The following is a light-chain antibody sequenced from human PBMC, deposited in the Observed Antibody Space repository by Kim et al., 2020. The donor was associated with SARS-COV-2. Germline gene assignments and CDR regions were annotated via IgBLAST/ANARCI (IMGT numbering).Light chain of an antibody. CDR2: KAS. CDR1: QNITNW. V-gene: IGKV1-5*03. CDR3: QQYDRYPLI. Sequence: DIQMTQSPSILSAAVGDRVTITCRASQNITNWLAWYQQKPGKGPQLLIYKASTLDSGVPSRFSGAGSGTEFTLIINSLHPDDFASYYCQQYDRYPLIFGGGTKVDIK. J-gene: IGKJ4*01.